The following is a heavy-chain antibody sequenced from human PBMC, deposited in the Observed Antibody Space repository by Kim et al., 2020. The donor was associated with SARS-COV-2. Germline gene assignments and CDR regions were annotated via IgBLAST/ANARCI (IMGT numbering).Heavy chain of an antibody. CDR3: ARDEAYITMVRGKHMNAFDI. J-gene: IGHJ3*02. CDR2: ISSSGSTI. CDR1: GFTFSSYE. D-gene: IGHD3-10*01. Sequence: GGSLRLSCAASGFTFSSYEMNWVRQAPGKGLEWVSYISSSGSTIYYEDSVKGRFTISRDNAKNSLYLQINSLRAEDTAVYYCARDEAYITMVRGKHMNAFDIWGQGTMVTVSS. V-gene: IGHV3-48*03.